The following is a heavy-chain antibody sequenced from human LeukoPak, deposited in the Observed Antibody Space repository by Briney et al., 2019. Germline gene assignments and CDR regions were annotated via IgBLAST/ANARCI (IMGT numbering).Heavy chain of an antibody. D-gene: IGHD3-22*01. J-gene: IGHJ4*02. CDR3: ARDAVKGTYYYDSSGYYYFGH. Sequence: SETLSLTCPVSGGSISSYYWSWIRQPAGKGLEWIGRIYTSGSTNYNPSLKSRVTMSVDTSKNQFSLKLSSVTAADTAVYYCARDAVKGTYYYDSSGYYYFGHWGQGTLVTVSS. CDR2: IYTSGST. V-gene: IGHV4-4*07. CDR1: GGSISSYY.